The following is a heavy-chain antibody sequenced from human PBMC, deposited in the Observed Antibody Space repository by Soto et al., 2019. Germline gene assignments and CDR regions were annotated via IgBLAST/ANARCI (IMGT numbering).Heavy chain of an antibody. Sequence: PSETLSLTCAVYGGSFSGYYWSWIRQPPGKGLEWIGKINHSGSTNYNPSLKSRVTISVDKSKNQFSLKLSSVTAADTAVYYCARGGRFPLLWPLDPWGQGTLVT. J-gene: IGHJ5*02. CDR1: GGSFSGYY. CDR2: INHSGST. D-gene: IGHD2-21*01. V-gene: IGHV4-34*01. CDR3: ARGGRFPLLWPLDP.